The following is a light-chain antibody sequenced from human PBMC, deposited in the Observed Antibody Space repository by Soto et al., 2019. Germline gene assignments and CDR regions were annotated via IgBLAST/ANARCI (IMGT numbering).Light chain of an antibody. J-gene: IGKJ4*01. CDR2: DAS. CDR3: QQYYVWNT. Sequence: EIVLTQSPATLSLSPGDRATLSCRASQSVSSNLAWYQQKPGQAPRLLIFDASNRATGIPARFSGSGSGTEFTLTISSLHSEDFAIYYCQQYYVWNTFGGGTKV. V-gene: IGKV3D-15*01. CDR1: QSVSSN.